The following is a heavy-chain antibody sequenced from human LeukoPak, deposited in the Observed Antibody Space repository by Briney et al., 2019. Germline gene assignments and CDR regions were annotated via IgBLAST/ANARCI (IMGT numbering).Heavy chain of an antibody. J-gene: IGHJ4*03. CDR1: GESFSAYF. CDR2: IDHRGIS. Sequence: SETLSLTCAVHGESFSAYFWNWIRQVPGRGLEWIGEIDHRGISNYNPSLKSRATILVDTSNNRFSLSLASVTAADTATYYCASRSLTLAAARCFDDWGQGTVVTVFS. CDR3: ASRSLTLAAARCFDD. V-gene: IGHV4-34*01. D-gene: IGHD2-15*01.